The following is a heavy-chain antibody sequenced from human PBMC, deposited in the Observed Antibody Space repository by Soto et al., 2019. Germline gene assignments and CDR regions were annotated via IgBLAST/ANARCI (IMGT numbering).Heavy chain of an antibody. CDR2: ISDSGGST. D-gene: IGHD3-22*01. CDR3: ASRRYYDSRGYYYYYFDY. J-gene: IGHJ4*02. V-gene: IGHV3-23*01. Sequence: PGGSLRLSCAASGFTFSNYAMSWVRQAPGKGLEWVSGISDSGGSTYYADSVKGRFTISRDNSKNTLILQLSSLRADDTAIYYCASRRYYDSRGYYYYYFDYWGQGTLVTVSS. CDR1: GFTFSNYA.